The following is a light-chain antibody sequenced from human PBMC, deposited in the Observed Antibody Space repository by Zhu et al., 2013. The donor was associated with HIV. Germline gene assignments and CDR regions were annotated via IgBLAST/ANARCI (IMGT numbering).Light chain of an antibody. J-gene: IGKJ4*01. CDR1: QSLSSE. CDR3: QQYNDYPLT. CDR2: KAS. Sequence: DIQMTQSPSSVSASVGDRVTITCRASQSLSSEMGWYQQRPGKAPKVLIRKASTLETGVPSRFSGTGSATEFTLTISNLQPDDSATYYCQQYNDYPLTFGGGTKVEIK. V-gene: IGKV1-5*03.